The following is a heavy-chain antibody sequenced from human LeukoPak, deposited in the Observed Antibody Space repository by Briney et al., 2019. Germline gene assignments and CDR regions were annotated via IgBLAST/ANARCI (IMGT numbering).Heavy chain of an antibody. D-gene: IGHD6-13*01. J-gene: IGHJ4*02. CDR2: IYSGGST. Sequence: SDTPSLTCTVSGGSISTYYWRWLRQPAGKGLEWLGRIYSGGSTNYNPSLESRVTMSVDMSKNQFSLNLTSVTAADTAVYYCARDGIATAGRFFDYWGQGTRVTASS. V-gene: IGHV4-4*07. CDR3: ARDGIATAGRFFDY. CDR1: GGSISTYY.